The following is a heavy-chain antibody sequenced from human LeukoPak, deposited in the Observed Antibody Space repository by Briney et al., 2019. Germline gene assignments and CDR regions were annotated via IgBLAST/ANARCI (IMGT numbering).Heavy chain of an antibody. CDR2: IYYSGST. CDR3: ARGRSDYGGNEYYFDY. CDR1: GGSISSGDYY. D-gene: IGHD4-23*01. J-gene: IGHJ4*02. V-gene: IGHV4-30-4*08. Sequence: SETLSLTCTVSGGSISSGDYYWSWIRQPPGKGLEWIGYIYYSGSTYYNPSLKSRVTISVDTSKNQFSLKLSSVTAADTAVYYCARGRSDYGGNEYYFDYWGQGTLVTVSS.